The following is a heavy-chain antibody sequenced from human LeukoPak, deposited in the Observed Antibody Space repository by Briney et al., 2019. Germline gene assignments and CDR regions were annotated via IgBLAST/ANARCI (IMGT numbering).Heavy chain of an antibody. D-gene: IGHD2-2*01. CDR3: AGSTTDDAFDI. V-gene: IGHV1-2*02. Sequence: ASVKVSCKASGYTFTGYYMHWVRQAPGQGLEWMGWINPNSGGTNYGRVTMTRDTSISTAYMELSRLRSDDTAVYYCAGSTTDDAFDIWGQGTMVTVSS. CDR2: INPNSGGT. J-gene: IGHJ3*02. CDR1: GYTFTGYY.